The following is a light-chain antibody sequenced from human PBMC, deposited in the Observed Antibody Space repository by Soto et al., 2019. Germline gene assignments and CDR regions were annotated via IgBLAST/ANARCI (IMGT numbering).Light chain of an antibody. J-gene: IGKJ4*01. CDR3: QKYNSAVDT. Sequence: DIQMTQSPSSVSASVGDRVTITCRPSQGISNSLAWYQQKPGKVPRLLIYAASTLQSGVPSRFSGSGSGTDFTLTISSLQPEDVATYYCQKYNSAVDTFGGGTKVDIK. CDR2: AAS. CDR1: QGISNS. V-gene: IGKV1-27*01.